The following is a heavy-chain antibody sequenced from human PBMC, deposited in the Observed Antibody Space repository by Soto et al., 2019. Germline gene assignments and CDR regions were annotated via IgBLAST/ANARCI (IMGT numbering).Heavy chain of an antibody. J-gene: IGHJ4*02. CDR1: GYAFTTYG. CDR2: ISAHNGNT. CDR3: ARGRYGDY. Sequence: QVHLVQSGAEVKKPGASVKVSCQGSGYAFTTYGITWVRQAPGQGLEWMGWISAHNGNTNYAQKLQDRVTVTRDTSTSTAYMELRSLTYDDTAVYYCARGRYGDYWGQGALVTVSS. V-gene: IGHV1-18*01. D-gene: IGHD1-1*01.